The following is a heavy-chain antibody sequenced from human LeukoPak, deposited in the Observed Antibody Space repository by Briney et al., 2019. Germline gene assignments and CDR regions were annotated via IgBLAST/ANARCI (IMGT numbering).Heavy chain of an antibody. Sequence: GGSLRLSCAASGFSFSAYDMSWVRQAPGKGLEWVSAISASGGSTYTADSVKGRITISRDNSKNTLYLEVNSLRADDTAVYYCAKDASSGTYYDYWGRGTLVTVSS. CDR1: GFSFSAYD. CDR3: AKDASSGTYYDY. D-gene: IGHD1-26*01. V-gene: IGHV3-23*01. CDR2: ISASGGST. J-gene: IGHJ4*02.